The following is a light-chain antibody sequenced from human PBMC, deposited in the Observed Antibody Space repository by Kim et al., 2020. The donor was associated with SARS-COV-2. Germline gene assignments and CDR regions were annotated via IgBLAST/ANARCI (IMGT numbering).Light chain of an antibody. CDR3: AAWDDSLSGSSV. V-gene: IGLV1-47*01. Sequence: RVTISYSAGSTDIGSNYVSWYQQLPGTAPRLLIYRNNQRPSGVPDRFSGSKSGTSASLAISGLRSEDEADYFCAAWDDSLSGSSVFGTGTRVTVL. J-gene: IGLJ1*01. CDR1: STDIGSNY. CDR2: RNN.